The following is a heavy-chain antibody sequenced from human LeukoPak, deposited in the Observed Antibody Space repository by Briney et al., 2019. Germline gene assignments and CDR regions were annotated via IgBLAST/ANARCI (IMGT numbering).Heavy chain of an antibody. CDR3: ARVAVSGPTGWFDS. V-gene: IGHV3-21*01. Sequence: TGGSLRLSCAASEFTFSSYNMNWVRQAPGKGLEWVSSISSTSKYIYYADSVKGRFTISRDNVDNVVYLQMNSLGAEDTAVYYCARVAVSGPTGWFDSWGQGTLVIVSS. CDR2: ISSTSKYI. CDR1: EFTFSSYN. D-gene: IGHD5/OR15-5a*01. J-gene: IGHJ5*01.